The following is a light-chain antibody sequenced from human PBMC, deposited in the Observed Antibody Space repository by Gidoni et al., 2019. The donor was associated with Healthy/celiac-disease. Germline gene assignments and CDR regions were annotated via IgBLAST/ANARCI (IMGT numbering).Light chain of an antibody. CDR3: NSRDSSGKDVV. Sequence: SSELTQDPAVSVALGQTVRITCQGDSLRSYYASWYQQKPGQAPVLVIYGKNNRPSGIPDRFSGSSSGNTASLTITGAQAEDEADYYCNSRDSSGKDVVFGGETKLTVL. CDR1: SLRSYY. J-gene: IGLJ2*01. CDR2: GKN. V-gene: IGLV3-19*01.